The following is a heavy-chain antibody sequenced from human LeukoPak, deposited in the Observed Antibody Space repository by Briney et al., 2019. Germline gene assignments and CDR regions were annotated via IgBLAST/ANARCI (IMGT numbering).Heavy chain of an antibody. CDR3: ARPGVGSGRYGAFDI. Sequence: SETLSLTCTVSGGSISSYYWSWIRQPPGKGLEWVGYIYYNGGTNYNPSLESRLTMSVDTSKNQFSLKLRSVTAADTAVYYCARPGVGSGRYGAFDIWGQGTMVTVSS. V-gene: IGHV4-59*08. CDR1: GGSISSYY. D-gene: IGHD5-18*01. J-gene: IGHJ3*02. CDR2: IYYNGGT.